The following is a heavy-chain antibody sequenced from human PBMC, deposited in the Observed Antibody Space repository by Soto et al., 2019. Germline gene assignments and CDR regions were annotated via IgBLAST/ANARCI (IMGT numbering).Heavy chain of an antibody. V-gene: IGHV1-8*01. CDR3: SANRQFYYGMWDSDRDWNPDAFDI. Sequence: ASVKVSSRASGYTFPSYDINWVRQATGQGLERIGWMNPNSGNTGYAQKFPGRVTMVRNTSISTADMELSSLRSEYTAVYYCSANRQFYYGMWDSDRDWNPDAFDIWGQGTMVTVSS. D-gene: IGHD2-21*01. CDR1: GYTFPSYD. CDR2: MNPNSGNT. J-gene: IGHJ3*02.